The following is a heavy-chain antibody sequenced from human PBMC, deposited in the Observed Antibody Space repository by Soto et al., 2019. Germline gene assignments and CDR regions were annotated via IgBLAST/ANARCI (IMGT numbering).Heavy chain of an antibody. D-gene: IGHD3-3*01. V-gene: IGHV3-30*18. J-gene: IGHJ6*02. CDR2: ISYDGSNK. Sequence: GGSLRLSCAASGFTFSSYGMHWVRQAPGKGLEWVAVISYDGSNKYYADSVKGRFTISRDNSKNTLYLQMNSLRAEDTAVYYCAKSTLEWLQPYYYYGMDVWGQGTTVTVSS. CDR3: AKSTLEWLQPYYYYGMDV. CDR1: GFTFSSYG.